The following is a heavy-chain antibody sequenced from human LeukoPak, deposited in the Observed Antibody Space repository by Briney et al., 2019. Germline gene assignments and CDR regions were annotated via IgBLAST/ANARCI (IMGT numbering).Heavy chain of an antibody. CDR2: ISSSGSTI. CDR3: ARDLRASIAARPAY. V-gene: IGHV3-48*03. J-gene: IGHJ4*02. Sequence: PGRSLRLSCAASGFTFSSYAMHWVRQAPGKGLEWVSYISSSGSTIYYADSVKGRLTISRDNARKSLYLQMNSLRAEDTAVYYCARDLRASIAARPAYWGQGTLVTVSS. CDR1: GFTFSSYA. D-gene: IGHD6-6*01.